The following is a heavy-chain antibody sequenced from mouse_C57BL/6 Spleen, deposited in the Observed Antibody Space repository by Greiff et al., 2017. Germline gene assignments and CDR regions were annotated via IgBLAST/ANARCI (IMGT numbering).Heavy chain of an antibody. Sequence: VQLQQSGAELVRPGASVTLSCKASGYTFTDYEMHWVKQTPVHGLEWIGAIDPETGGTAYNQKFKGKVILTADKSSSPAYMELRSLTSEDSAVYYCTRGGLDYWGQGTTLTVSS. CDR2: IDPETGGT. CDR1: GYTFTDYE. J-gene: IGHJ2*01. D-gene: IGHD3-3*01. CDR3: TRGGLDY. V-gene: IGHV1-15*01.